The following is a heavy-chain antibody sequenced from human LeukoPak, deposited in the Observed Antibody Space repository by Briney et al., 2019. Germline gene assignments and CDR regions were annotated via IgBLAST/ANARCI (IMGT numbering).Heavy chain of an antibody. J-gene: IGHJ4*02. CDR1: GFTFKNAW. Sequence: PGGSLRLSCAASGFTFKNAWMSWVRQAPGKGLEWVGRIKSKAHGGTTDYAAPVKDRFTISRDDSKNTLYLQMNSLKTEDTAVYYCTTILFDYGDYSDYWGQGTLVTVSS. D-gene: IGHD4-17*01. V-gene: IGHV3-15*01. CDR3: TTILFDYGDYSDY. CDR2: IKSKAHGGTT.